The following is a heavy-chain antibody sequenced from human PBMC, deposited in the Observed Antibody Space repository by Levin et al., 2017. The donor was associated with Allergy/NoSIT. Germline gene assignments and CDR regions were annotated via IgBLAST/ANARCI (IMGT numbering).Heavy chain of an antibody. V-gene: IGHV3-48*01. CDR1: GFTFSSYS. CDR2: ISSSSSTI. D-gene: IGHD3-22*01. Sequence: PGGSLRLSCAASGFTFSSYSMNWVRQAPGKGLEWVSYISSSSSTIYYADSVKGRFTISRDNAKNSLYLQMNSLRAEDTAVYYCARAEDAYDSSAPSDDYWGQGTLVTVSS. J-gene: IGHJ4*02. CDR3: ARAEDAYDSSAPSDDY.